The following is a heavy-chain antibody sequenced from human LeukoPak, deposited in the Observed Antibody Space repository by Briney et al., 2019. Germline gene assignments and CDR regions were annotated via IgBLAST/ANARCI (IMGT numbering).Heavy chain of an antibody. J-gene: IGHJ4*02. V-gene: IGHV4-34*01. Sequence: SETLSLTCAVYGGSFSGYYWSWIRQPPGKGLEWIGEINHSGSTNYNPSLKSRVTISVDTSKNQFSLKLSSVTAADTAVYYCARVGNREPKNKTLVVVPATAIRDYWGQGTLVTVSS. CDR1: GGSFSGYY. D-gene: IGHD2-2*02. CDR2: INHSGST. CDR3: ARVGNREPKNKTLVVVPATAIRDY.